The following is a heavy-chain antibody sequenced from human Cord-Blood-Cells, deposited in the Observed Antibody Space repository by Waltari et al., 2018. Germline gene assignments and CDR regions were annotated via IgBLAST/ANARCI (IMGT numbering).Heavy chain of an antibody. V-gene: IGHV4-39*01. CDR3: ARRGSYQPFDY. Sequence: QLQLQESGPRLVKPSETLSLTCTVSGGSISSSSYYWGWIRQPPGKGLEWIGSIYYSGSTYYNPSLKSRVTISVDTSKNQFSLKLSSVTAADTAVYYCARRGSYQPFDYWGQGTLVTVSS. J-gene: IGHJ4*02. D-gene: IGHD1-26*01. CDR1: GGSISSSSYY. CDR2: IYYSGST.